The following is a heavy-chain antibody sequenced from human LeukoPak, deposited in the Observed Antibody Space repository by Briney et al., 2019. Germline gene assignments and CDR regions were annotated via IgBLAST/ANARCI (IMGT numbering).Heavy chain of an antibody. D-gene: IGHD2-8*01. Sequence: GGSLRLSCAASGFTFSNAWMSWVRQAPGKGLEWVSVIYSGGSTYYADSVKGRFTISRDNPKNTLYLQMNSLRAEDTAVYYCARVPQLVWPYYGMDVWGQGTTVTVSS. V-gene: IGHV3-53*01. CDR3: ARVPQLVWPYYGMDV. CDR1: GFTFSNAW. J-gene: IGHJ6*02. CDR2: IYSGGST.